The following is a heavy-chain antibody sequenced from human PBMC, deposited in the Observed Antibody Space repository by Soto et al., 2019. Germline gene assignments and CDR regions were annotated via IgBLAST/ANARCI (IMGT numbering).Heavy chain of an antibody. D-gene: IGHD3-3*01. CDR3: AKEAAATSLRFIDY. V-gene: IGHV3-23*01. Sequence: PGGSLRLSCAASGFTFSSYAMSWVRQGAGKGLEWVSAISGCGGSTYYADSMKGRFTISRDNSKNTLYLQMNSLRSEDTIVYYCAKEAAATSLRFIDYWGQGTLVTVSS. J-gene: IGHJ4*02. CDR1: GFTFSSYA. CDR2: ISGCGGST.